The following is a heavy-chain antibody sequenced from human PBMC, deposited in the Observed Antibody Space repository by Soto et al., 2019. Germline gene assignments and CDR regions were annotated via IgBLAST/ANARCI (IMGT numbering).Heavy chain of an antibody. CDR1: GFTLSTYD. D-gene: IGHD6-19*01. Sequence: EVQLVESGGGLVQPGGSLRLSCAASGFTLSTYDMNWVRQAPGKGLQWVSHTSSSTAAIVYADSVKGRITISRDNAKNSLSLQINSLRDEDTAVYYCARGAVAGLYFFDYWGQGILVTVSS. V-gene: IGHV3-48*02. CDR3: ARGAVAGLYFFDY. J-gene: IGHJ4*02. CDR2: TSSSTAAI.